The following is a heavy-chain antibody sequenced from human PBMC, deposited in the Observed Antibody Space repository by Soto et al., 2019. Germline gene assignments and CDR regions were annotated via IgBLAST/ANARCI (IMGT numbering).Heavy chain of an antibody. CDR3: ARDDTNWYFDY. D-gene: IGHD1-1*01. V-gene: IGHV6-1*01. Sequence: SQTLSLTCAISGDRVSSNSAGWNWIRQSPSRGLEWLGRAYYRSNWYYDYGLSMRSRITINPDTSKNQFSLQLNSVTPEDTAVYYCARDDTNWYFDYWGRGTLVTVSS. CDR2: AYYRSNWYY. CDR1: GDRVSSNSAG. J-gene: IGHJ4*02.